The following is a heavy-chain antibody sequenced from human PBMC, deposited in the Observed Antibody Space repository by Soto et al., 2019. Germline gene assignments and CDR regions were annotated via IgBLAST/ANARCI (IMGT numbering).Heavy chain of an antibody. Sequence: EVQLVESGGGLVQPGGSLRLSCATSGFTFSDHYMDWVRQAPGKGLEWVGRSRNKRNRYTTEHAASLKGRFTISRDDSKNSLYLQMNSLTTEDTAVYYCVRGNWGFDFWGQGTLVTVSS. CDR1: GFTFSDHY. CDR2: SRNKRNRYTT. D-gene: IGHD7-27*01. V-gene: IGHV3-72*01. CDR3: VRGNWGFDF. J-gene: IGHJ4*02.